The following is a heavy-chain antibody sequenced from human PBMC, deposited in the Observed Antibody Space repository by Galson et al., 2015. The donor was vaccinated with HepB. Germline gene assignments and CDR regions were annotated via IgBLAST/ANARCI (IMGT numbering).Heavy chain of an antibody. V-gene: IGHV3-23*01. CDR2: ISGSGGST. D-gene: IGHD6-19*01. J-gene: IGHJ4*02. Sequence: SLRLSCAASGFTFSSYAMSWVRQAPGRGLEWVSAISGSGGSTYYADSVKGRFTISRDNPKNTLYLQMNSLRAEDTAVYYCAKDQQWLVAYFDYWGQGTLVTVSS. CDR1: GFTFSSYA. CDR3: AKDQQWLVAYFDY.